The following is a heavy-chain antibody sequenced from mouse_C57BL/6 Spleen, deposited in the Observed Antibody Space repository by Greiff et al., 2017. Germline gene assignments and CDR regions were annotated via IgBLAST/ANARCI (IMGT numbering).Heavy chain of an antibody. J-gene: IGHJ2*01. CDR1: GYTFTSYW. CDR3: ARKRTYYSNYEDY. D-gene: IGHD2-5*01. CDR2: IYPGSGST. Sequence: QVQLQQPGAELVKPGASVKMSCKASGYTFTSYWITWVKQRPGQGLGWIGDIYPGSGSTNYNEKFKSKATLTVDTSSSTAYMQLSSLTSEDSAVYYCARKRTYYSNYEDYWGQGTTLTVSS. V-gene: IGHV1-55*01.